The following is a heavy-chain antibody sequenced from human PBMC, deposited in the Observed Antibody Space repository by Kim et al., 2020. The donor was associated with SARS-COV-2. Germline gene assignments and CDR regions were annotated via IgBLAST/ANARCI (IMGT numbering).Heavy chain of an antibody. CDR3: ASGPYYDSSGSKKPDYWYFDL. CDR2: IYYSGST. Sequence: SETLSLTCTVSGGSISSGGYYWSWIRQHPGKGLEWIGYIYYSGSTYYNPSLKSRVTISVDTSKNQFSLKLSSVTAADTAVYYCASGPYYDSSGSKKPDYWYFDLWGRGTLVTVSS. V-gene: IGHV4-31*03. J-gene: IGHJ2*01. D-gene: IGHD3-22*01. CDR1: GGSISSGGYY.